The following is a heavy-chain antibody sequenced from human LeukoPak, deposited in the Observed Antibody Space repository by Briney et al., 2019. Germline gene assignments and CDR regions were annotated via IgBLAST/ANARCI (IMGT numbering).Heavy chain of an antibody. V-gene: IGHV3-21*01. Sequence: GGSLRLSCAASGFTFSSYSMNWVRQAPGKGLEWVSSISSSSSYIYYADSVKGRFTISRDNAKNSVYLQMNSLRAEDTALYYCARAGVDSRGYYQGFDYWGQGTLVTVSS. CDR2: ISSSSSYI. CDR1: GFTFSSYS. CDR3: ARAGVDSRGYYQGFDY. D-gene: IGHD3-22*01. J-gene: IGHJ4*02.